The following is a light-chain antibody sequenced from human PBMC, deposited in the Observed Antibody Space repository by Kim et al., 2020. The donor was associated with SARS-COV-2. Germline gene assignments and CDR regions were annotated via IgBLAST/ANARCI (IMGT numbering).Light chain of an antibody. J-gene: IGKJ2*01. CDR2: WAS. CDR3: QQYYSTPYT. V-gene: IGKV4-1*01. Sequence: RATINCKSSQSVLYSSNNQNYLAWYPQKPGQPPKLLIYWASTREYGVPDRFSGSGSGTDFTLTISSLQAEDVAVYYCQQYYSTPYTFGQGTKLEI. CDR1: QSVLYSSNNQNY.